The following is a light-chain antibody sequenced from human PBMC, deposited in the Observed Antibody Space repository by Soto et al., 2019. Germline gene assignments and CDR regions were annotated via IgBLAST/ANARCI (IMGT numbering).Light chain of an antibody. V-gene: IGLV2-14*01. Sequence: QSVLTQPASVSGSPGQSITISCTATSTDVGTFNYVAWYQQYPGKAPKLMIYEVINRPSGVSNRFSGSKSGNTASLIISGLEAEDEGEYYCSSYTTSSSLVFGGGTKVTVL. CDR2: EVI. J-gene: IGLJ2*01. CDR1: STDVGTFNY. CDR3: SSYTTSSSLV.